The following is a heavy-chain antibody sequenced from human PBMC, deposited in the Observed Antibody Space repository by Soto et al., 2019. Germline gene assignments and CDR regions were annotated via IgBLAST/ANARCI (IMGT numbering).Heavy chain of an antibody. V-gene: IGHV1-46*01. J-gene: IGHJ4*02. CDR2: INPSGGST. CDR3: ARVDMVRGVIADDY. Sequence: GASVTVSCKASGYTFTRYHMHWVRQAPGQGLEWMGIINPSGGSTSYAQKFQGRVTITADESTSTAYMELSSLRSEDTAVYYCARVDMVRGVIADDYWGQGTLVTVSS. D-gene: IGHD3-10*01. CDR1: GYTFTRYH.